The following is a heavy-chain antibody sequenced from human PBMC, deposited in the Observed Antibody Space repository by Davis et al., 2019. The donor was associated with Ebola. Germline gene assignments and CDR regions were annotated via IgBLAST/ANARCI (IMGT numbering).Heavy chain of an antibody. CDR2: MNPNGGNA. J-gene: IGHJ4*02. Sequence: ASVKVSCKASGYTFTSHDINWVRQATGQGLEWMGWMNPNGGNAGYAQKFQGRLTMTRDTSISTAYMELSSLKSEDTAVYYCARLCSSSCPNDYWGQGTLVTVSS. D-gene: IGHD6-13*01. CDR3: ARLCSSSCPNDY. CDR1: GYTFTSHD. V-gene: IGHV1-8*01.